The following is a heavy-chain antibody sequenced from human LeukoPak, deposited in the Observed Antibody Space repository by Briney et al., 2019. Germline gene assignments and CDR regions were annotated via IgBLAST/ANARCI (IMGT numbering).Heavy chain of an antibody. V-gene: IGHV3-20*04. CDR3: AKGGPYYYDSSGYYGGPNWFDP. J-gene: IGHJ5*02. CDR1: GFTFDDYG. Sequence: GGSLRLSCAASGFTFDDYGMSWVRQAPGKGLEWVSGINWNGGSTGYADSVKGRFTISRDNSKNTLYLQMNSLRAEDTAVYYCAKGGPYYYDSSGYYGGPNWFDPWGQGTLVTVSS. CDR2: INWNGGST. D-gene: IGHD3-22*01.